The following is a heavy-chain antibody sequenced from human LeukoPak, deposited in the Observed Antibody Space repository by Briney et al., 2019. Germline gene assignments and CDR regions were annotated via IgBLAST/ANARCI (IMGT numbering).Heavy chain of an antibody. CDR2: IYYSGIT. Sequence: SETLSLTCTVSGGSISEYYWNWIRQPPGKGLEWIGSIYYSGITYYNPSLKSRVTISVDTSNNQFSLKLSSVTAADTAMYYCARLLIYCSSTSCHFDYWGQGTLVTVSS. CDR3: ARLLIYCSSTSCHFDY. V-gene: IGHV4-59*05. D-gene: IGHD2-2*01. J-gene: IGHJ4*02. CDR1: GGSISEYY.